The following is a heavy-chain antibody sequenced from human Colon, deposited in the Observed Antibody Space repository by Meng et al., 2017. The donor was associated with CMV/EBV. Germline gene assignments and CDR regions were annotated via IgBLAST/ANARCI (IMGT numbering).Heavy chain of an antibody. V-gene: IGHV1-69*17. Sequence: ASGGTFGNFAISWVRQAPGQGLEWIGDISPMFGIANYAQTLQGRITINADTSTSTVYMELRSLSPADTAVYYCAREVEIHTSIWVTWGQGTLVT. D-gene: IGHD2-2*01. J-gene: IGHJ4*02. CDR3: AREVEIHTSIWVT. CDR1: GGTFGNFA. CDR2: ISPMFGIA.